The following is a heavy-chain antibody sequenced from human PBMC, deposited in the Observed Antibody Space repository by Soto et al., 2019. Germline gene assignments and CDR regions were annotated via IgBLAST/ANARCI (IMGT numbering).Heavy chain of an antibody. D-gene: IGHD1-1*01. Sequence: EVQLVESGGGLVQPGRSLRLSCAASGFSFDDYAMHWVRLAPGKGLEWVSGISWNSASFGYADAVKGRFTISRGNDKNSLYLQINSLRAEDTAVYYCGKDGGQKPPQLAQTGIDYWGQGTLVTVSS. J-gene: IGHJ4*02. CDR3: GKDGGQKPPQLAQTGIDY. CDR1: GFSFDDYA. CDR2: ISWNSASF. V-gene: IGHV3-9*01.